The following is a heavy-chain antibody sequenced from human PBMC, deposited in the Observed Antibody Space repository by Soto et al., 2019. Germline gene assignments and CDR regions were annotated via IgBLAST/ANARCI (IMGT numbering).Heavy chain of an antibody. CDR3: AHSSSRWPLGY. CDR2: IYWDDDK. J-gene: IGHJ4*02. V-gene: IGHV2-5*02. Sequence: QITLKESGPALVKPTQTLTLTCTFSGFSLSTSGVGVVWIRQPPRKALEWLALIYWDDDKRYSPSLKSRLTITKDTSKNQVVLTVSTMDPVDTATYYCAHSSSRWPLGYWGQGTRVTV. CDR1: GFSLSTSGVG. D-gene: IGHD4-17*01.